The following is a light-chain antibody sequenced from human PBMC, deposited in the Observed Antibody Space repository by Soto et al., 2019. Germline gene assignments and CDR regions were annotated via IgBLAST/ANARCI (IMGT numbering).Light chain of an antibody. J-gene: IGKJ2*01. CDR1: QVICSRY. V-gene: IGKV3-20*01. CDR3: QQFGRSIPLT. CDR2: GAA. Sequence: EIVMTQSPGTLSLSPGARATISCRASQVICSRYLAWYHQKSGQDPRLLIYGAASRATGIPDRFTGSVSGKEFTRTSSRVGVEECGVYYCQQFGRSIPLTVGKGTKLEIQ.